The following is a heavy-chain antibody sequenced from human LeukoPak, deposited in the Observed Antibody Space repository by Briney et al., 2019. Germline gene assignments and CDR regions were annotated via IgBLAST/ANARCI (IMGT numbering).Heavy chain of an antibody. CDR1: GGTFSSYA. CDR2: INPNSGGT. Sequence: ASAKVSCKASGGTFSSYAISWVRQAPGQGLEWMGWINPNSGGTDYAQKFQGRVTMTRDTSISTAHMELSRLRSDDTAVYYCARDRDSTVIVTASTGDDAFDIWGQGTMVTVSS. CDR3: ARDRDSTVIVTASTGDDAFDI. J-gene: IGHJ3*02. V-gene: IGHV1-2*02. D-gene: IGHD3-22*01.